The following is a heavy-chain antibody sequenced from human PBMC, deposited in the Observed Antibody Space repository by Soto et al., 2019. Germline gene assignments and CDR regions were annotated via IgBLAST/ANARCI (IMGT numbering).Heavy chain of an antibody. CDR3: TLNHCAGGGCYDRDY. CDR2: ISSGGSP. J-gene: IGHJ1*01. D-gene: IGHD2-15*01. V-gene: IGHV4-31*11. CDR1: DESVTSPGNY. Sequence: LSLTCDVSDESVTSPGNYWNWIRQRPDTGLEWIGYISSGGSPFYNPSLKSRVSISLDTSKNVISLTLRSVTAADTAVYYCTLNHCAGGGCYDRDYWGRGTRVTVSS.